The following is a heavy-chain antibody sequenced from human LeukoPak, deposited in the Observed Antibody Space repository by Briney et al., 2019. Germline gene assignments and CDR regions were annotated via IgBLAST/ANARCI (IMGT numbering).Heavy chain of an antibody. V-gene: IGHV1-46*01. Sequence: ASVKVSCKASGYTFTGYYMHWVRQAPGQGLEWMGIINPRGGSTSYTQKFQGRVTMTRDTSTSTVYMELSSLRSEDTAVYYCARGPHLFLTNYFIAYWGQGTLVTVSS. J-gene: IGHJ4*02. CDR1: GYTFTGYY. CDR2: INPRGGST. CDR3: ARGPHLFLTNYFIAY. D-gene: IGHD3-9*01.